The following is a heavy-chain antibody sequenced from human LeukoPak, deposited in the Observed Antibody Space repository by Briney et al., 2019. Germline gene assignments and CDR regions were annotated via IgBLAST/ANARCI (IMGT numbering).Heavy chain of an antibody. D-gene: IGHD3-3*01. CDR2: ISAYNGNT. Sequence: GASVKVSCKASGYTFTSYGISWVRQAPGQGLEWMGWISAYNGNTNYAQKLQGRVTMTTDTSTSTAYMELRSLRSDDTAVYYCARDMYYDFWSGYYIEVGGVVDDWGQGTLVTVSS. CDR1: GYTFTSYG. CDR3: ARDMYYDFWSGYYIEVGGVVDD. J-gene: IGHJ4*02. V-gene: IGHV1-18*01.